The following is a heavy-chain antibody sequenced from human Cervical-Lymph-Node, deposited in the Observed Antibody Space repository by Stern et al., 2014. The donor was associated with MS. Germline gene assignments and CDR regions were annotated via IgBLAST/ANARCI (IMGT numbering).Heavy chain of an antibody. Sequence: VQLEESGPGLVKPSQTLSLTCTVSGGSISSGGYYWSWIRQHPGKGLEWIGYIYYSGSTYYNPSLKSRVTISVDTSKNQFSLKLSSVTAADTAVYYCRGGYDPEDAFDIWGQGTMVTVSS. J-gene: IGHJ3*02. V-gene: IGHV4-31*03. CDR3: RGGYDPEDAFDI. CDR2: IYYSGST. CDR1: GGSISSGGYY. D-gene: IGHD5-12*01.